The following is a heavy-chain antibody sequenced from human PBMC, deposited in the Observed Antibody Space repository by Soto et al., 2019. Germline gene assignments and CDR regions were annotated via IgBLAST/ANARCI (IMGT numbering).Heavy chain of an antibody. J-gene: IGHJ4*02. CDR1: GFTFSSYA. V-gene: IGHV3-23*01. Sequence: GGSLRLSCAASGFTFSSYAMSWVRQAPGKGLEWVSAISGSGGSTYYADSVKGRFTISRDNSKNTLYLQMNSLRAEDTAVYYCAKDLGRYYYDSSGYYPSGFDYWGQGTLVTVSS. CDR3: AKDLGRYYYDSSGYYPSGFDY. CDR2: ISGSGGST. D-gene: IGHD3-22*01.